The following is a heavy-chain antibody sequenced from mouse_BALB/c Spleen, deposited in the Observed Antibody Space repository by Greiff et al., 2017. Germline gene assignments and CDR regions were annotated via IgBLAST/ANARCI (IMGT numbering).Heavy chain of an antibody. D-gene: IGHD2-4*01. CDR3: ARRGVYYDYDPFAY. Sequence: QVQLQQPGAELVKPGASVKLSCKASGYTFTSYWMHWVKQRPGQGLEWIGEINPSNGRTNYNEKFKSKATLTVDKSSSTAYMQLSSLTSEDSAVYYCARRGVYYDYDPFAYWGQGTLVTVSA. V-gene: IGHV1S81*02. J-gene: IGHJ3*01. CDR2: INPSNGRT. CDR1: GYTFTSYW.